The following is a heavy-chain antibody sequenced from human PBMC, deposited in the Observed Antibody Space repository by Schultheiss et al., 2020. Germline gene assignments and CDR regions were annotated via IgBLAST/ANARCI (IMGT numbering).Heavy chain of an antibody. CDR1: GGSVTSNTFY. CDR3: ARSVGFEYSSSASSYYFDF. J-gene: IGHJ4*02. V-gene: IGHV4-39*01. Sequence: SETLSLTCTVSGGSVTSNTFYWGWIRQPPGKGLEWLGTVYYSGTTYYNPSLKSRVTISVDPSKRQFSLKLSSVTAADTAVYFCARSVGFEYSSSASSYYFDFWGQGALVTVSS. CDR2: VYYSGTT. D-gene: IGHD6-6*01.